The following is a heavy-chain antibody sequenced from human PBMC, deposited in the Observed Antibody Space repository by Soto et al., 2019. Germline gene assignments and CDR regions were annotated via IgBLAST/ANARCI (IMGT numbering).Heavy chain of an antibody. V-gene: IGHV3-30*03. J-gene: IGHJ5*02. CDR2: ISYDGSNK. CDR3: VRGGSSYAS. CDR1: GFTFSSYG. Sequence: GGSLRLSCAASGFTFSSYGMHWVRQAPGKGLEWVAVISYDGSNKYYADSVKGRFTISRDNSKNTLYLQMNSLRAEDTAVYYCVRGGSSYASWGQGTLVTVSS. D-gene: IGHD4-4*01.